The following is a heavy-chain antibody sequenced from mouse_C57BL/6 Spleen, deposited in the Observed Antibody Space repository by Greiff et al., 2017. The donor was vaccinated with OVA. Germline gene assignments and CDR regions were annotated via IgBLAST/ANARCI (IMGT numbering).Heavy chain of an antibody. CDR2: IYPRSGNT. Sequence: VQGVESGAELARPGASVKLSCKASGYTFTSYGISWVKQRTGQGLEWIGEIYPRSGNTYYNEKFKGKATLTADKSSSTAYMELRSLTSEDTAVYFCEGRNSSGSWFAYWGQGTLVTVSA. CDR1: GYTFTSYG. V-gene: IGHV1-81*01. CDR3: EGRNSSGSWFAY. D-gene: IGHD3-2*02. J-gene: IGHJ3*01.